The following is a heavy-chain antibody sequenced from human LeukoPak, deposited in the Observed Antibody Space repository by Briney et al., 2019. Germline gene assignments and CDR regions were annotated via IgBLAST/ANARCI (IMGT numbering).Heavy chain of an antibody. CDR1: GFTFRNYW. CDR2: IKQDGSDK. Sequence: GGSLRLSCAASGFTFRNYWMNWVRQAPGRRLEWVASIKQDGSDKYYVDSVKGRFTISRDNAKNSLHLQMNSLRVEDTAVYYCARGSGSYGGAFDYWGQGTLVTVSS. CDR3: ARGSGSYGGAFDY. V-gene: IGHV3-7*01. D-gene: IGHD1-26*01. J-gene: IGHJ4*02.